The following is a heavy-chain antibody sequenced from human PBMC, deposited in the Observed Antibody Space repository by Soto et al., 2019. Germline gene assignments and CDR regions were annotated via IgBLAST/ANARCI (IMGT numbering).Heavy chain of an antibody. D-gene: IGHD2-2*02. CDR3: ARGDLDCSSTSCYTRWFDP. V-gene: IGHV4-59*01. CDR2: IYYSGST. Sequence: SETLSLTCTVSGGSISSYYWSWIRQPPGKGLEWIGYIYYSGSTNYNPSLKSRVTISVDTSKNQFSLKLSSVTAADTAVYYCARGDLDCSSTSCYTRWFDPWGQGTLVTVSS. CDR1: GGSISSYY. J-gene: IGHJ5*02.